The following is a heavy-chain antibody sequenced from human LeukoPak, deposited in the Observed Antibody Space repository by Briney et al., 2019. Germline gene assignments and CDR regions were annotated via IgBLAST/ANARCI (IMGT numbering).Heavy chain of an antibody. J-gene: IGHJ4*02. V-gene: IGHV1-46*01. CDR2: INPSGGST. CDR3: ARADGSGSHHIDY. D-gene: IGHD3-10*01. CDR1: GYTFTCYY. Sequence: GASVKVSCKASGYTFTCYYMHWVPQAPGQGLEWMGIINPSGGSTSYAQKFQGRGTMTRDMSTSTVYMELSSLRSEDTAVYYCARADGSGSHHIDYWGQGTLVTVSS.